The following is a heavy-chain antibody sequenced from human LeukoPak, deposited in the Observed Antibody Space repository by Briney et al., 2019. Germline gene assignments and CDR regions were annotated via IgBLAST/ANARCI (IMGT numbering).Heavy chain of an antibody. J-gene: IGHJ4*02. V-gene: IGHV3-48*01. D-gene: IGHD3-9*01. CDR1: GFTFSSYW. CDR2: ISSSSSTI. CDR3: ARGTRQLYYDILTGSLDY. Sequence: GGSLRLSCAASGFTFSSYWMNWVRQAPGKGLEWVSYISSSSSTIYYADSVKGRFTISRDNAKNSLYLQMNSLRAEDTAVYYCARGTRQLYYDILTGSLDYWGQGTLVTVSS.